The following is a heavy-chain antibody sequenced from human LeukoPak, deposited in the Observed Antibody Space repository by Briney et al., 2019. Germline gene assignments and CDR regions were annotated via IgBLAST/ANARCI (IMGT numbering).Heavy chain of an antibody. V-gene: IGHV3-23*01. CDR1: GLTFSSYA. J-gene: IGHJ4*02. CDR2: ISGGGGNT. D-gene: IGHD1-26*01. CDR3: ANAVGPRGYYLDS. Sequence: GGSLRLSCAASGLTFSSYAMSWVRQAPGRGLEWVSAISGGGGNTYYADSVKGRFTISRDNSKNTVHLQVSSLRADDTAVYYCANAVGPRGYYLDSWGQGTLVTVSP.